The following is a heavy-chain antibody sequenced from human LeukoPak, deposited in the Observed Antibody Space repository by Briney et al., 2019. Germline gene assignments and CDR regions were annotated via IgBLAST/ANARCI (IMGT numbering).Heavy chain of an antibody. J-gene: IGHJ3*02. CDR3: ARDRVLLWFGELLPDAFDI. CDR2: ISSSSSYI. V-gene: IGHV3-21*01. CDR1: GFTFSSYS. D-gene: IGHD3-10*01. Sequence: GGSLRLSCAVSGFTFSSYSMNWVRQAPGKGLEWVSSISSSSSYIYYADSVKGRFTISRDNAKNSLYLQMNSLRAEDTAVYYCARDRVLLWFGELLPDAFDIWGQGTMVTVSS.